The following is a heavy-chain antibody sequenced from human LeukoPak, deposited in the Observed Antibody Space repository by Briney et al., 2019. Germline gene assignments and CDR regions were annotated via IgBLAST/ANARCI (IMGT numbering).Heavy chain of an antibody. J-gene: IGHJ5*02. CDR2: IYYSGST. Sequence: SGTLSLTCTVSGGSVSSGSYYWSWIRQPPGKGLEWIGYIYYSGSTNYNPSLKSRVTISVDTSKNQFSLKLSSVTAADTAVYYCARYIVVVPAATRQDWFDPWGQGTLVTVSS. CDR3: ARYIVVVPAATRQDWFDP. V-gene: IGHV4-61*01. CDR1: GGSVSSGSYY. D-gene: IGHD2-2*01.